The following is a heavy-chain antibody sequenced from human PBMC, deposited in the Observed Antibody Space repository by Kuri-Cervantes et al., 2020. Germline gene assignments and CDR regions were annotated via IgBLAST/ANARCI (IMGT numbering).Heavy chain of an antibody. Sequence: GGSLRLSCAASGFTFSSYSMNWVRQAPGKGLEWVSSISRGSTYIYYADSMKGRFTISRDNAKNSVFLQMNSLRAEDTGVYFCARMMATTRYFEYWGQGTMVTVSS. CDR1: GFTFSSYS. CDR3: ARMMATTRYFEY. D-gene: IGHD5-24*01. CDR2: ISRGSTYI. V-gene: IGHV3-21*01. J-gene: IGHJ4*02.